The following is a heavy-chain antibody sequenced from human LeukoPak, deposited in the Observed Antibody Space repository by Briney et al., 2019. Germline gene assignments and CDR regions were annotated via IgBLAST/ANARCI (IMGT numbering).Heavy chain of an antibody. CDR3: ARTYPNSGSVDY. CDR2: IYHSGST. Sequence: SETLSLTCAVSGGSISSGGYSWSWIRQPPGKGLEWIGYIYHSGSTYYNPSLKSRVTISVDRSKNQFSLRLSSATAADTAVYYCARTYPNSGSVDYWGQGTLVTVSS. CDR1: GGSISSGGYS. D-gene: IGHD1-26*01. V-gene: IGHV4-30-2*01. J-gene: IGHJ4*02.